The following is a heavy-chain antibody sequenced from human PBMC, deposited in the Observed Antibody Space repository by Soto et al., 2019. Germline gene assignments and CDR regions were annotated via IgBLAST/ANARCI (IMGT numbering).Heavy chain of an antibody. V-gene: IGHV1-69*01. CDR3: AREGGYCTHGVWLSSSCYYYYGMDV. D-gene: IGHD2-8*01. CDR1: GGTFSSYA. J-gene: IGHJ6*02. Sequence: QVQLVQSGAEVKKPGSSVKVSCKASGGTFSSYAISWVRQAPGQGLEGMGGIIPIFGTANYEQKFQGRATITADESTSPADMELSSLNSEDTAVYYCAREGGYCTHGVWLSSSCYYYYGMDVWGQGTTVTVSS. CDR2: IIPIFGTA.